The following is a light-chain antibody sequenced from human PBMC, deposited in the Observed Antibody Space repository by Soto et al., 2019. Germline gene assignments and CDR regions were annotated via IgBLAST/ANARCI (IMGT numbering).Light chain of an antibody. CDR2: EVS. Sequence: QSVLTQPASVSGSPGQSITISCTGTSSDVGGYIYVSWYQQHPGKAPKLMIYEVSNRPSGVSNRFSGSKSGNTASLTISGFQAEDEADYYCSSYSRSSFYVFGTGTKVTVL. CDR3: SSYSRSSFYV. J-gene: IGLJ1*01. V-gene: IGLV2-14*01. CDR1: SSDVGGYIY.